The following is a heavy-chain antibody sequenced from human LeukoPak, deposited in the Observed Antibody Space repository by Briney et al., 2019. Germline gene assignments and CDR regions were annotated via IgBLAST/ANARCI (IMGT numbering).Heavy chain of an antibody. V-gene: IGHV1-2*02. D-gene: IGHD6-19*01. CDR3: ARETITVAGVTGD. J-gene: IGHJ4*02. CDR1: GYTFTGYY. CDR2: INPNSGGT. Sequence: ASVKVSCKASGYTFTGYYIHWVRQAPGQGLEWMGWINPNSGGTDYAQNFQGRVTMTRDTSISTAYMELSRLRSDDTAVYYCARETITVAGVTGDWGQGTLVTVSS.